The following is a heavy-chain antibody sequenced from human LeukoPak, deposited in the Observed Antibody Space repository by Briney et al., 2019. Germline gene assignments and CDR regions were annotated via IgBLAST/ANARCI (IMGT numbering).Heavy chain of an antibody. CDR3: AISSSTAVFDH. Sequence: KSSETLSLTCTVSGGSISNYYWSWIRQPPGKGLEWIGYIYYSWSTNYNPSLESLVTISVDTSKNQFSLRLTYVTAADTAVYYCAISSSTAVFDHWGQGTLVTVSS. J-gene: IGHJ5*02. CDR1: GGSISNYY. D-gene: IGHD6-13*01. CDR2: IYYSWST. V-gene: IGHV4-59*01.